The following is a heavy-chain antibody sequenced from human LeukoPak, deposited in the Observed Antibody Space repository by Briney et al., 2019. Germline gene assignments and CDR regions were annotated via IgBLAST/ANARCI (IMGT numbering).Heavy chain of an antibody. CDR2: IHYTGST. CDR3: ARGGYYCSGNDFRFDP. J-gene: IGHJ5*02. D-gene: IGHD3-10*01. Sequence: SETLSLTCTVSGGSISSYYWSWIRQSPGKGLECIGYIHYTGSTNYNPSLKSRVTISVETSKNQFSLKLKSVTAADTAVYYCARGGYYCSGNDFRFDPWGQGTLVTVSS. CDR1: GGSISSYY. V-gene: IGHV4-59*01.